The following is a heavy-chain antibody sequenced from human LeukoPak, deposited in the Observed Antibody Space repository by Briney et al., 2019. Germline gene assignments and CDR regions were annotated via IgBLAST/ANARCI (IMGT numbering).Heavy chain of an antibody. V-gene: IGHV3-74*01. CDR1: GFTFSDTW. Sequence: GGSLRLSCAASGFTFSDTWMHWVRQAPGEGLVWVSRIRSDGSDTRYAESVKGRFTISRDNAKNTLYLQMNSLRAEDTAVYYCARDCSHAIDYWGQGPLVTVSS. D-gene: IGHD3-10*02. CDR3: ARDCSHAIDY. J-gene: IGHJ4*02. CDR2: IRSDGSDT.